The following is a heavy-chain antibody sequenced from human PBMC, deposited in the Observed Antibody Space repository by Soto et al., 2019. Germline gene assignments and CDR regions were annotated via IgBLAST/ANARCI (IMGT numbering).Heavy chain of an antibody. CDR1: GGSISSSNW. Sequence: KTSETLSLTCAVTGGSISSSNWWTWVRQPPGEGLEWVGEISRSGTTNYKPSLKSRVSISVDKSRNEFSLNLGSVTAADTAMYYCARDSASSGVFTWGQGTMVTVSS. D-gene: IGHD6-19*01. CDR3: ARDSASSGVFT. V-gene: IGHV4-4*02. CDR2: ISRSGTT. J-gene: IGHJ3*01.